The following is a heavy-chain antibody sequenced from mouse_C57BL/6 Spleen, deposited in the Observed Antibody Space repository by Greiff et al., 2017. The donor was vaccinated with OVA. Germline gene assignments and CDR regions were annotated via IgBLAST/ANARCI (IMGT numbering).Heavy chain of an antibody. CDR2: ISSGGSYT. CDR3: ASQIYYDYDAYAMDY. Sequence: EVKLVESGGDLVKPGGSLKLSCAASGFTFSSYGMSWVRQTPDKRLEWVATISSGGSYTYYPDSVKGRFTISRDNAKNTLYLQMSSLKSEDTAMYYCASQIYYDYDAYAMDYWGQGTSVTVSS. CDR1: GFTFSSYG. J-gene: IGHJ4*01. D-gene: IGHD2-4*01. V-gene: IGHV5-6*01.